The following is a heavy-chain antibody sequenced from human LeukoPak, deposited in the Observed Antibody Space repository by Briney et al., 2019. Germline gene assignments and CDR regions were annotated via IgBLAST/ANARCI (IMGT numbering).Heavy chain of an antibody. D-gene: IGHD2-2*01. V-gene: IGHV3-21*01. J-gene: IGHJ4*02. CDR1: GFTFSSYK. CDR2: ISSSSSYI. Sequence: GGSLRLSCAASGFTFSSYKMNWVRQAPGKGLEGVSSISSSSSYIYYADSVKGRFTISRDNAKNSLYLQMNSLRVEDTAVYYCARVQSQLLPDYWGQGTLVTVPP. CDR3: ARVQSQLLPDY.